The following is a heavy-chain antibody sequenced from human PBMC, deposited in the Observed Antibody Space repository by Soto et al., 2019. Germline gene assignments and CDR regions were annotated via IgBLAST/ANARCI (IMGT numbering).Heavy chain of an antibody. D-gene: IGHD6-13*01. CDR3: ERDSREQLVPDAFDI. J-gene: IGHJ3*02. CDR1: GFTFSSYA. Sequence: GSLRLSCAASGFTFSSYAMHWVRQAPGKGLEWVAVIWYDGSNKYYADSVKGRFTISRDNSKNTLYLQMNSLRAEDTAVYYCERDSREQLVPDAFDIWGQGTMVNVSS. V-gene: IGHV3-33*08. CDR2: IWYDGSNK.